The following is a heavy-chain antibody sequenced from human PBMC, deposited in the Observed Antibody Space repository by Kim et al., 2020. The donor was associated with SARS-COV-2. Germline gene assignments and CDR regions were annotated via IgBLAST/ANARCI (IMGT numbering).Heavy chain of an antibody. D-gene: IGHD1-1*01. CDR1: GYTFTSYA. CDR2: INTNTGNP. Sequence: ASVKVSCKASGYTFTSYAMNWVRQAPGQGLEWMGWINTNTGNPTYAQGFTGRFVFSLDTSVSTAYLQISSLKAEDTAVYYCAREERKNSYNWFDPWGQGTLVTVSS. V-gene: IGHV7-4-1*02. CDR3: AREERKNSYNWFDP. J-gene: IGHJ5*02.